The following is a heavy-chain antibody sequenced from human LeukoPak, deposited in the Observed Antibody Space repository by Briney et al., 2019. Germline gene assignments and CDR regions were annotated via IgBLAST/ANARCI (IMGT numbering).Heavy chain of an antibody. CDR1: GFTFSSYA. CDR3: ATDPDSSGYYYPIFDY. J-gene: IGHJ4*02. D-gene: IGHD3-22*01. Sequence: QPGRSLRLSCAASGFTFSSYAMHWVRQAPGKGLVWVAIISYDGSNIYYADSVKGRFTISRDNSKNTLYLQINSLRAEDTAVYYCATDPDSSGYYYPIFDYWGQGTLVTVSS. V-gene: IGHV3-30-3*02. CDR2: ISYDGSNI.